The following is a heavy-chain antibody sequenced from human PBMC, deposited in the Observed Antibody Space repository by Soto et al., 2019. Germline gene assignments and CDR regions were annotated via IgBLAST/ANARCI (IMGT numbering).Heavy chain of an antibody. CDR2: TYYRSKWYN. CDR1: GDSVSSNSAA. V-gene: IGHV6-1*01. J-gene: IGHJ6*03. Sequence: QTLSLTCAISGDSVSSNSAAWNWIRQSPSRGLEWLGRTYYRSKWYNDYAVSVKSRITINPDTSKNQFSLQLNSVTPEDTAVYYCARVGRYCSSTSCYRYYYYYMDVWGKGTTVTVSS. D-gene: IGHD2-2*01. CDR3: ARVGRYCSSTSCYRYYYYYMDV.